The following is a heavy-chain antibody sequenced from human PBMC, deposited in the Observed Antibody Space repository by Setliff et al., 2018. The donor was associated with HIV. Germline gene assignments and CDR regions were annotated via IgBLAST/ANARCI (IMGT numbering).Heavy chain of an antibody. CDR2: ISSTSSYI. CDR3: ARGYYDSRGYYYPFDY. CDR1: EFIDRSNY. Sequence: PGGSLRLSCAASEFIDRSNYMSWVRQAPGKGLEWVSYISSTSSYIYYADSVKGRFTISRDNAKNSLYLQMNSLRAEDTAVYYCARGYYDSRGYYYPFDYWGQGTLVTVSS. V-gene: IGHV3-21*01. D-gene: IGHD3-22*01. J-gene: IGHJ4*02.